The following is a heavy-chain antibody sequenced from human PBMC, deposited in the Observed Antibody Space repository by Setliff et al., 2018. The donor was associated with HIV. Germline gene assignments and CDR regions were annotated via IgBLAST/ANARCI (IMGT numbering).Heavy chain of an antibody. Sequence: GPPVKVSCKASRSTFNSHTISWVRQAPGQGLEWMGGIIPISGTVNYAQKFWGRVTITADKSTSTAYMELSSLRSEDTAVYYCARDYYYDSSGYRYFDYWGQGTLVTVSS. D-gene: IGHD3-22*01. CDR1: RSTFNSHT. CDR2: IIPISGTV. J-gene: IGHJ4*02. V-gene: IGHV1-69*06. CDR3: ARDYYYDSSGYRYFDY.